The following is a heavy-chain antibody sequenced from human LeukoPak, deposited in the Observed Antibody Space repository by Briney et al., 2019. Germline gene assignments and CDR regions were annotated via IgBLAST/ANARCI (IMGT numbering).Heavy chain of an antibody. D-gene: IGHD5-12*01. CDR1: GGSISTYY. Sequence: SETLSLTCTLSGGSISTYYWNWIRQPPGKGLEWIGYIYHSGSTNYNPSLKSRVTISVDTSKNQFSLKLSSVTAADTAVYYCARGGGYASPIGYWGQGALVTVSP. V-gene: IGHV4-59*01. CDR2: IYHSGST. J-gene: IGHJ4*02. CDR3: ARGGGYASPIGY.